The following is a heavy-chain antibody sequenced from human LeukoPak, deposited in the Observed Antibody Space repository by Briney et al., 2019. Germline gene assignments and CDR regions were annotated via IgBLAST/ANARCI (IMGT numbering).Heavy chain of an antibody. V-gene: IGHV4-59*08. CDR1: GGSISSYS. D-gene: IGHD4-17*01. J-gene: IGHJ5*02. CDR3: TRGMTTGPDP. Sequence: SETLSLTCTVSGGSISSYSWSWIRQPPGKGLEWIGYIYYSGSTNYNPSLTSRLTISLDTSKNQFSLKLSSVTAADTARYYCTRGMTTGPDPWGQGTLVTVSS. CDR2: IYYSGST.